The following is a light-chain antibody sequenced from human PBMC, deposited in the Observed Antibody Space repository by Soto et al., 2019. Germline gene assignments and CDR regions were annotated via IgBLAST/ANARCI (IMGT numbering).Light chain of an antibody. V-gene: IGLV2-23*01. CDR1: STDFENYNL. Sequence: QSALTQPASVSGSPGQSITISCTRSSTDFENYNLVSWYQHCPDKAPKLIIYEGTKRPSEISDRFSGSESDTTASLIISGLQAEDEADYHCCSYAGRSTVVCGGGTQLTVL. CDR2: EGT. CDR3: CSYAGRSTVV. J-gene: IGLJ2*01.